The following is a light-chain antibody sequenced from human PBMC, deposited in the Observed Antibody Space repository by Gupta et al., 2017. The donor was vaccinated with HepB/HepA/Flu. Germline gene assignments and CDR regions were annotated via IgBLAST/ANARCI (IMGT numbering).Light chain of an antibody. CDR2: RNN. V-gene: IGLV1-47*01. CDR3: AAWDDSLSGLV. J-gene: IGLJ2*01. CDR1: SSNIGSNY. Sequence: TISCSGSSSNIGSNYVYWYQKLPGTAPKVLIYRNNQRPSGVPDRFSGSKSGTSASLAISGLRAEDEADYYCAAWDDSLSGLVFGGGTKLTVL.